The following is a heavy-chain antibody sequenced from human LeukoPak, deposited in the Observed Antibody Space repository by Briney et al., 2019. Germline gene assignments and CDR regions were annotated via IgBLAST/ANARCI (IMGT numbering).Heavy chain of an antibody. V-gene: IGHV3-23*01. Sequence: GGSLRLSCAASGFTFSSYAMSWVRQAPRKGLEWVAATSSSGRTTYYADSVKGRFTFSRDNSKSTLYLQMNSLRAEDTAVYYCAKRDSGLSAEGPIDYWGQGTLVTVSS. J-gene: IGHJ4*02. CDR2: TSSSGRTT. CDR3: AKRDSGLSAEGPIDY. CDR1: GFTFSSYA. D-gene: IGHD3-10*01.